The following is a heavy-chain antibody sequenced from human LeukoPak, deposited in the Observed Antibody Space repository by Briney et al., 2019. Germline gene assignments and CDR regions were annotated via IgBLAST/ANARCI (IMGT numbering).Heavy chain of an antibody. V-gene: IGHV4-61*08. CDR2: IYYSGST. Sequence: NPSETLSLTCTVSGGSISSGDYYWSWIRQPPGKGLEWIGYIYYSGSTNYNPSLKSRVTISVDTSKNQFSLKLSSVTAADTAVYYCARVARYLPSGYYGMDVWGQGTTVTVSS. D-gene: IGHD3-10*01. J-gene: IGHJ6*02. CDR3: ARVARYLPSGYYGMDV. CDR1: GGSISSGDYY.